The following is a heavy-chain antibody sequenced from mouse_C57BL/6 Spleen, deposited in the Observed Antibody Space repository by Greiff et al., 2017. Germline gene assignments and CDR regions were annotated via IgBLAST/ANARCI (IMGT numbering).Heavy chain of an antibody. V-gene: IGHV1-64*01. CDR2: IHPNSGST. J-gene: IGHJ1*03. D-gene: IGHD1-1*01. Sequence: QVQLKQPGAELVKPGASVKLSCKASGYTFTSYWMHWVKQRPGQGLEWIGMIHPNSGSTNYNEKFKSKATLTVDKSSSTAYMQLSSLTSEDSAVYYCARLVGYYGSSYWYFDVWGTGTTVTVSS. CDR3: ARLVGYYGSSYWYFDV. CDR1: GYTFTSYW.